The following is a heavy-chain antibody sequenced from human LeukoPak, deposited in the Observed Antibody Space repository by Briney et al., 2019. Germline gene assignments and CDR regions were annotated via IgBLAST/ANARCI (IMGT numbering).Heavy chain of an antibody. CDR1: GGSIGSYY. CDR3: ARRTGGSWYIQYAFDI. J-gene: IGHJ3*02. D-gene: IGHD6-13*01. V-gene: IGHV4-59*01. CDR2: IYYSGST. Sequence: PSETLSLTCTVSGGSIGSYYWSWIRQPPGKGLEWIGYIYYSGSTNYNPSLKSRVTISVDTSKNQFSLKLSSVTAADTAVYYCARRTGGSWYIQYAFDIWGQGTMVTVSS.